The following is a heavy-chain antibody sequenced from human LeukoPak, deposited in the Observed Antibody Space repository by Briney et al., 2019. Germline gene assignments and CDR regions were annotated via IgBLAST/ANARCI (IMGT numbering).Heavy chain of an antibody. V-gene: IGHV3-23*01. CDR2: FSGSGGST. CDR3: ARGAARMVEMGTIISFAY. Sequence: PGGSLRLSCAASGFTFYSYAMNWVRQAPGKGLEWVSTFSGSGGSTYYADSVKGRFTISRDNSKNTLYLQMNSLRAEDTAVYYCARGAARMVEMGTIISFAYWGQGTLVTVSS. J-gene: IGHJ4*02. D-gene: IGHD5-24*01. CDR1: GFTFYSYA.